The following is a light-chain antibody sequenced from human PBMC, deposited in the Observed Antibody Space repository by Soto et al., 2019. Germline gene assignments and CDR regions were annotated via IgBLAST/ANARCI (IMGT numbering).Light chain of an antibody. CDR2: GAS. CDR1: QSVSSNY. Sequence: EIVLTQSPGTLSLSPGERATLSCRASQSVSSNYLAWYQQKPGQAPRLLIYGASSRATGIPERFSGSGSGTDLTLTITRLEPEDFAVYYCQQYDSSPRSFGQGTKVDIK. CDR3: QQYDSSPRS. V-gene: IGKV3-20*01. J-gene: IGKJ1*01.